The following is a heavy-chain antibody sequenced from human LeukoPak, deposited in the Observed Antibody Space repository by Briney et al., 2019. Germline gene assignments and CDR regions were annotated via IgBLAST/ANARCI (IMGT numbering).Heavy chain of an antibody. Sequence: ASVTVSCKASGYTFTSYAMNWVRQAPGQGLEWMGWINNNTGNPTYAQGFTGGVVFSLDASVSTAYLQISSLKAEDTAVYYCARIGKQQLGYYYYYMDVWGKGTTVTVSS. J-gene: IGHJ6*03. V-gene: IGHV7-4-1*02. CDR1: GYTFTSYA. D-gene: IGHD6-13*01. CDR2: INNNTGNP. CDR3: ARIGKQQLGYYYYYMDV.